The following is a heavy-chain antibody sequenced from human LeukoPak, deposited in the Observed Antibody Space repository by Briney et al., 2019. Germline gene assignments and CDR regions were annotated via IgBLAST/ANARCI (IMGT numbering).Heavy chain of an antibody. J-gene: IGHJ6*04. V-gene: IGHV1-2*02. D-gene: IGHD4-11*01. CDR1: GYTFTGYY. CDR2: INPNSGGT. Sequence: ASVKVSCKASGYTFTGYYMHWVRQAPGQGLEWMGWINPNSGGTNYAQKFQGRVTMTRDTSISTAYMELSSLRSEDTAVYYCARGPTTVTTWGAMDVWGKGTTVTVSS. CDR3: ARGPTTVTTWGAMDV.